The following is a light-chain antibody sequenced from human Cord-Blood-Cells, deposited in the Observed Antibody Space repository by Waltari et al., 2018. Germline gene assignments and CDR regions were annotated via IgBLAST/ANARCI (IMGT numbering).Light chain of an antibody. V-gene: IGLV6-57*01. CDR3: QSYDSSNWV. CDR2: EDN. Sequence: SESPGKTVTISCTRSSGSIASNYVQWYQQRPGSSPTTVIYEDNQRPSGVPDRFSGSIDSSSNSASLTISGLKTEDEADCYCQSYDSSNWVFGGGTKLTVL. CDR1: SGSIASNY. J-gene: IGLJ3*02.